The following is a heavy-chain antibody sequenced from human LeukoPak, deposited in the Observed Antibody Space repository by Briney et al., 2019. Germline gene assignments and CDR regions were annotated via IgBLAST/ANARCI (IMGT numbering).Heavy chain of an antibody. J-gene: IGHJ4*02. D-gene: IGHD6-19*01. Sequence: SETLSLTCTVSGGSITTYFWSWIRQPPVKGLEWIGYISYSGSTNNNPSLKSRVTTSLDTSKNQFSLKLTSVTAADSAVYYCAGSSGWSGVLDYWGQGALVTVSS. CDR2: ISYSGST. V-gene: IGHV4-59*01. CDR3: AGSSGWSGVLDY. CDR1: GGSITTYF.